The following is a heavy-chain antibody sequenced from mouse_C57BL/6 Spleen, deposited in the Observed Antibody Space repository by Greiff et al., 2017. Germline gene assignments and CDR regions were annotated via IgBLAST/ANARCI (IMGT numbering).Heavy chain of an antibody. V-gene: IGHV1-50*01. D-gene: IGHD2-3*01. Sequence: QVQLQQSGAELVKPGASVKLSCKASGYTFTSYWMQWVKQRPGQGLEWIGEIDPSDSYTNYNQKFKGKATLTVDTSSSTAYMQLSSLTSEDSAVYYCARGGYSYYWGQGTTLTVSS. CDR3: ARGGYSYY. J-gene: IGHJ2*01. CDR2: IDPSDSYT. CDR1: GYTFTSYW.